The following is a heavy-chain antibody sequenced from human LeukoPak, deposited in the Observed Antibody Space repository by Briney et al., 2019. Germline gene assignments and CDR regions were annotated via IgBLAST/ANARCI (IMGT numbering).Heavy chain of an antibody. CDR1: GFTTFSIAW. V-gene: IGHV3-15*01. J-gene: IGHJ5*02. Sequence: GGSLRLSCAASGFTTFSIAWMTWVRQAPGKGPEWVARSKTKSDGETTDYAGAVKGRFTISRDDSKTMLFLQMNSLKSEDTAVYYCSAVDYGPGSYPNWSWGQGTLVTVSS. D-gene: IGHD3-10*01. CDR2: SKTKSDGETT. CDR3: SAVDYGPGSYPNWS.